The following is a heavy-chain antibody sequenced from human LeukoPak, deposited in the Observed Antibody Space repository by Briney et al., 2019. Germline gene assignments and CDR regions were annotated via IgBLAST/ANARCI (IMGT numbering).Heavy chain of an antibody. J-gene: IGHJ3*02. CDR2: IRYDGSNK. CDR3: AKDLFVVVAVPDAFDI. D-gene: IGHD2-15*01. Sequence: GGSLRLSCAASGFTFSSYGMHWVRQAPGKGLEWVAFIRYDGSNKYYADSVKGRFTISRDNSKNTLYLQMSSLRAEDTAVYYCAKDLFVVVAVPDAFDIWGQGTMVTVSS. V-gene: IGHV3-30*02. CDR1: GFTFSSYG.